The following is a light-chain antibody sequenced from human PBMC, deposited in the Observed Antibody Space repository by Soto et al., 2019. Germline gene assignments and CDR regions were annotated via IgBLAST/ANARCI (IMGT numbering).Light chain of an antibody. V-gene: IGKV1-33*01. CDR3: QQYGNLLWT. CDR2: DAS. J-gene: IGKJ1*01. Sequence: DIQMTQSPSSLSASVGDRVTITCQASQDISNYLNWYQQKPGKAPKLLIYDASNLETGVPSRFSGSGSGTDFTFTISSLQPEDIATYYCQQYGNLLWTFGQGTKVEIK. CDR1: QDISNY.